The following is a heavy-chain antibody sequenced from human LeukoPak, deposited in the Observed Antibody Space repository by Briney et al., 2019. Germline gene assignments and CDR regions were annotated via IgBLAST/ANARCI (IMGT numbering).Heavy chain of an antibody. CDR2: ISSSSRTI. CDR1: GFTFSDFD. D-gene: IGHD6-19*01. J-gene: IGHJ3*01. V-gene: IGHV3-48*01. Sequence: GGSLRLSCAASGFTFSDFDLNWVRQAPGKGLEWVSYISSSSRTIYYADSVKGRFTISRDNAKNSLYLQMNSLRAEDTAVYYCAGPTSSGLYPHWGQGTMVTVSS. CDR3: AGPTSSGLYPH.